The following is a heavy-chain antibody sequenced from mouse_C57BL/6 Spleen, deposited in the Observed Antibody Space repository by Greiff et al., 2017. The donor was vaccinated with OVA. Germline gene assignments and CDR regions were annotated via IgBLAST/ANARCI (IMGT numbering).Heavy chain of an antibody. J-gene: IGHJ4*01. Sequence: VHVKQSGPELVKPGASVKISCKASGYTFTDYYMNWVKQSHGKSLEWIGDINPNNGGTSYNQKFKGKATLTVDKSSSTAYMELRSLTSEDSAVYYCARSPLPMDYWGQGTSVTVSS. CDR2: INPNNGGT. V-gene: IGHV1-26*01. D-gene: IGHD6-1*01. CDR1: GYTFTDYY. CDR3: ARSPLPMDY.